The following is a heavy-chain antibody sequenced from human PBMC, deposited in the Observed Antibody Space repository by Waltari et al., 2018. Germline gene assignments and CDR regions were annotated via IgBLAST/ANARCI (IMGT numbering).Heavy chain of an antibody. V-gene: IGHV3-23*01. Sequence: SCSDSGLTFSTFAMSWVRQAPGKGLEWVSGISNSGRDTYYADSVKGRFTISRDNSKKTLYLQMKSLRVEDTAVYYCAKDHGIAYWGRGTLVSVSA. CDR2: ISNSGRDT. D-gene: IGHD2-21*01. J-gene: IGHJ4*02. CDR1: GLTFSTFA. CDR3: AKDHGIAY.